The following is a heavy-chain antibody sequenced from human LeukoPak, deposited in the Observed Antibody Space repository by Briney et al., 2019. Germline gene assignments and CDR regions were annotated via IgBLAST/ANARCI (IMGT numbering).Heavy chain of an antibody. D-gene: IGHD2-21*02. V-gene: IGHV4-34*01. CDR1: GGSFSGYY. Sequence: SETLSLTCAVYGGSFSGYYWSWIRQPPGKGLEWIGEMNHSGSTNYNPSLKSRVTISVDKSKNQFSLKLSSVTAADTAVYYCARVKDCGGDCYSNAFDIWGQGTMVTVSS. CDR2: MNHSGST. J-gene: IGHJ3*02. CDR3: ARVKDCGGDCYSNAFDI.